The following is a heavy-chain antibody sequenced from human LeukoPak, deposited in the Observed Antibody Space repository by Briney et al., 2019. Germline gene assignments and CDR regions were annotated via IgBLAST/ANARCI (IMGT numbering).Heavy chain of an antibody. CDR2: IRGSGGGT. V-gene: IGHV3-23*01. J-gene: IGHJ3*02. CDR3: AKDKSSSGWYDGAFDI. Sequence: GGSLRLSCAASGFTFGTYAMSWVRQAPGKGLEWVSAIRGSGGGTYYADSVKGRFTISRDNSKNTLDLQMNSLRAEDTAVYYCAKDKSSSGWYDGAFDIWGQGSMVTVSS. CDR1: GFTFGTYA. D-gene: IGHD6-19*01.